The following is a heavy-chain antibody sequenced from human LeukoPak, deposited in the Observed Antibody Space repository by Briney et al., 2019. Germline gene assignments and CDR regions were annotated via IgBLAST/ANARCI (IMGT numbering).Heavy chain of an antibody. V-gene: IGHV4-59*02. CDR1: GASVNDYY. CDR2: IYYSGST. J-gene: IGHJ4*02. CDR3: ARRDSSSWWSYFDY. D-gene: IGHD6-13*01. Sequence: PSETLSLTCTVSGASVNDYYWNWIRQPAGGGLEWIGYIYYSGSTNYNPSLKSRVTISVDTSKNQFSLKLSSVTAADTAVYYCARRDSSSWWSYFDYWGQGTLVTVSS.